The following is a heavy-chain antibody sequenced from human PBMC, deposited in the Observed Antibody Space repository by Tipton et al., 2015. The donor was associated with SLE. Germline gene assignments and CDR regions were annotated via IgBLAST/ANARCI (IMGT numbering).Heavy chain of an antibody. CDR2: INHSGST. CDR3: ARGSFHSGHAFDI. D-gene: IGHD3-10*01. CDR1: GGSFSGYY. V-gene: IGHV4-34*01. Sequence: TLSLTCAVYGGSFSGYYWSWIRQPPGKGLEWIGEINHSGSTNYNPSLKSRVAISVDTSKNQFSLKLSSVTAADTAVYYCARGSFHSGHAFDIWGQGTMVTVSS. J-gene: IGHJ3*02.